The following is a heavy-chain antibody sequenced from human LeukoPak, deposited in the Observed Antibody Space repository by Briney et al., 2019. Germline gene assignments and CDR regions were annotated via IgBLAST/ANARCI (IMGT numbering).Heavy chain of an antibody. CDR2: ISSSSSYI. CDR3: ARVGVVGATGAFDI. V-gene: IGHV3-21*01. Sequence: PGGSLRLSCAASGFTFSSYSMNWVRQAPGKGLEWVSSISSSSSYIYYADSVKGRFTISRDNAKNSLYLQMNSLRADDTAVYYCARVGVVGATGAFDIWGQGTMVTVSS. CDR1: GFTFSSYS. D-gene: IGHD1-26*01. J-gene: IGHJ3*02.